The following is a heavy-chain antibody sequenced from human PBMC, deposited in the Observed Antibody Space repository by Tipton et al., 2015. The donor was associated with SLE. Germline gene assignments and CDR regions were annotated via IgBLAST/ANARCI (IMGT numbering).Heavy chain of an antibody. CDR3: AKEFVGDWPFDY. D-gene: IGHD2-21*02. V-gene: IGHV3-23*01. J-gene: IGHJ4*02. Sequence: SLRLSCSASGFTFSTYAMSWIRQTPGKGLEWFSGISGRGDNTKYADSVKGRFTISRDNSKNTLYLQMSSLRAEDTAIYYCAKEFVGDWPFDYWGQGILVTVSS. CDR1: GFTFSTYA. CDR2: ISGRGDNT.